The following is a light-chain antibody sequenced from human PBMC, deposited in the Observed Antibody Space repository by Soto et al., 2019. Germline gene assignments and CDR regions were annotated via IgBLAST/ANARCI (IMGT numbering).Light chain of an antibody. CDR2: EVT. CDR3: ASYTTSGTVL. V-gene: IGLV2-14*01. J-gene: IGLJ2*01. Sequence: QSALTQPASLSGSHGQSITISCTGTTSDVGGYNSVSWFQHLPDKAPKLIISEVTLRPSGVSNRFSGSKSANTASLTISGLQAEDEAYYYCASYTTSGTVLFGGGTKVTVL. CDR1: TSDVGGYNS.